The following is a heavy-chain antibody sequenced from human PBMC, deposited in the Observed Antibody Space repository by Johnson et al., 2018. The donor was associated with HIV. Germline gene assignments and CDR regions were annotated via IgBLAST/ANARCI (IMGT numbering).Heavy chain of an antibody. D-gene: IGHD3-3*01. CDR2: IRYDGSNK. J-gene: IGHJ3*01. CDR3: ATEPTVFAS. CDR1: GFTFSSYG. Sequence: QVQLVESGGGLVQPGGSLRLSCAASGFTFSSYGMHWVRQAPGKGLEWVEFIRYDGSNKYYADSVKGRFTISRENSKNTLYLQMNSLRAEDTAVDYCATEPTVFASWGQGTLVTVSS. V-gene: IGHV3-30*02.